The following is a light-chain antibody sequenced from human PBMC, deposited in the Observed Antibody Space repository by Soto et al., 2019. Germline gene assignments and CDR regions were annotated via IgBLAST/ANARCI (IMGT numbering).Light chain of an antibody. CDR1: SSDIGGYDY. Sequence: QSVLTQPASVSGSPGQSITISCTGTSSDIGGYDYVSWYQQYPGKAPKLMIYDVSNRPSGVSDRFSGSKSANTASLTISGLQAEDEADYYCKSYTTSSSLYVFGTGTKVTVL. CDR3: KSYTTSSSLYV. CDR2: DVS. V-gene: IGLV2-14*01. J-gene: IGLJ1*01.